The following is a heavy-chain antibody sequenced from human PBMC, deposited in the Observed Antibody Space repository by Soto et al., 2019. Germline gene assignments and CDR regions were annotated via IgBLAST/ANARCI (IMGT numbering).Heavy chain of an antibody. Sequence: ASVKVSCKASGYSFISYGINWVRQAPGQGLEWMGWISAYNGYTNYAQKLQGRVTLTADTSTSTAYMELRSLRSDDTAVYFCARDDCTNGVCYIGYWGQGTLVTVSS. CDR1: GYSFISYG. D-gene: IGHD2-8*01. J-gene: IGHJ4*02. CDR3: ARDDCTNGVCYIGY. CDR2: ISAYNGYT. V-gene: IGHV1-18*04.